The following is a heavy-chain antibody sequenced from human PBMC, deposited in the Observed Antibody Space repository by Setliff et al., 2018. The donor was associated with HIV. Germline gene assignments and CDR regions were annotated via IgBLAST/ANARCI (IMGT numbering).Heavy chain of an antibody. CDR2: IHYSGTT. J-gene: IGHJ4*02. V-gene: IGHV4-59*08. D-gene: IGHD3-10*01. CDR3: ARVGYHGSGRYSFDY. CDR1: ADSISGYY. Sequence: SETLSLTCIVSADSISGYYWGWIRQPPEKGLEWIGNIHYSGTTYYNPSLQSRVTISVDTSKNRFSLKLSSVTAADTAVYYCARVGYHGSGRYSFDYWGQGTLVTVSS.